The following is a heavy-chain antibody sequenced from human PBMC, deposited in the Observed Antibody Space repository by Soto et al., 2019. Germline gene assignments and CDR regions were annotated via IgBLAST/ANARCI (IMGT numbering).Heavy chain of an antibody. CDR2: ISSSSSYI. J-gene: IGHJ4*02. Sequence: EVQLVESGGGLVKPGGSLRLSCAASGFTFSSYSMNWVRQAPGKGLEWVSSISSSSSYIYYADSVKGRFTISRDNAKNSLYLHMNSLRAEDTAVYYCAREIRVSSWPFDYWGQGTLVTVSS. CDR3: AREIRVSSWPFDY. D-gene: IGHD6-13*01. CDR1: GFTFSSYS. V-gene: IGHV3-21*01.